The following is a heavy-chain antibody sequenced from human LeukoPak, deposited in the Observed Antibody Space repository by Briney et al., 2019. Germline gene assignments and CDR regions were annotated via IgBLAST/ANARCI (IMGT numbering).Heavy chain of an antibody. Sequence: GGSLRLSCAASGFTFNIYSMSWVRQAPGKGLEWVSSTTSRGDNTYSEDSVKGRFIISRDNSRNTLYLQMNSLRAEDTAIYYCAKDRPNYYETNGHYYRRDGDYWGQGTLVTVSS. CDR1: GFTFNIYS. CDR3: AKDRPNYYETNGHYYRRDGDY. D-gene: IGHD3-22*01. J-gene: IGHJ4*02. CDR2: TTSRGDNT. V-gene: IGHV3-23*01.